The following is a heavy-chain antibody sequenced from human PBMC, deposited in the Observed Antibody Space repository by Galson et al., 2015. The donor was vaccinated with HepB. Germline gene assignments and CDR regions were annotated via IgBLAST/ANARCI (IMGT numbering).Heavy chain of an antibody. CDR1: GFTASSNY. Sequence: SLRLSCAASGFTASSNYMSWVRQAPGKGLEWVSVIYSGGSTYYADSVKGRFTISRDNSKNTLYLQMNSLRAEDTAVYYCAREGYDSSGYPDAFDIWGQGTMVTVSS. V-gene: IGHV3-66*01. J-gene: IGHJ3*02. D-gene: IGHD3-22*01. CDR2: IYSGGST. CDR3: AREGYDSSGYPDAFDI.